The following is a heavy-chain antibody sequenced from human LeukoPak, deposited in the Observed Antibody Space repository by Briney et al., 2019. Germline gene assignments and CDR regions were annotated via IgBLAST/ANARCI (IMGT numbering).Heavy chain of an antibody. CDR1: GFPFSRHA. CDR2: ISNGNT. CDR3: VREAGYCASVCLKSNWFDP. D-gene: IGHD2-21*02. V-gene: IGHV3-23*01. Sequence: HAGRSLRLSCAASGFPFSRHAMSWVRQPPRKGLEWVSAISNGNTYYADSVRGRFTISRDDSKSTVYLQMNSLRDEDTALYYCVREAGYCASVCLKSNWFDPWGQGTLVTVSS. J-gene: IGHJ5*02.